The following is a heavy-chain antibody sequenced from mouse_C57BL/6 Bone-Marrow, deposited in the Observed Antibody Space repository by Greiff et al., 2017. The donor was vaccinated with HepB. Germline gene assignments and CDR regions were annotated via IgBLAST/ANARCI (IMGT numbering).Heavy chain of an antibody. J-gene: IGHJ4*01. D-gene: IGHD2-2*01. Sequence: QQSCKASGYTFTRYWMQWVKQRPGQGLEWIGEIDPSDSYTNYNQKFKGKATLTVDTSSSTAYMQLSSLTSEDSAVYYCARQAGYYDAMDYWGQGTSVTVSS. CDR1: GYTFTRYW. V-gene: IGHV1-50*01. CDR3: ARQAGYYDAMDY. CDR2: IDPSDSYT.